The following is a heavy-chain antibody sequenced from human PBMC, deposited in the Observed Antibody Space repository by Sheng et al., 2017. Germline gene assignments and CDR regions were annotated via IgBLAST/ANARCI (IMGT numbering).Heavy chain of an antibody. J-gene: IGHJ4*02. V-gene: IGHV1-69*05. CDR2: IIPIFGTA. CDR1: GGTFSSYA. Sequence: QVQLVQSGAEVKKPGSSVKVSCKASGGTFSSYAISWVRQAPGQGLEWMGGIIPIFGTANYAQKFQGRVTITTDESTSTAYMELSSLRSEDTAVYYCATLLRLDCGGGDCYSGDYWGQGTLVTVSS. CDR3: ATLLRLDCGGGDCYSGDY. D-gene: IGHD2-21*01.